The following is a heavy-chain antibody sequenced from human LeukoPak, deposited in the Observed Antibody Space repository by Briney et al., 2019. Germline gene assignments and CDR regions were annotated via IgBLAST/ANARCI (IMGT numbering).Heavy chain of an antibody. Sequence: GGSLRLSCAASGFTVSSNYMSWVRQAPGKGLEWVSVIYSGGSTYYADSVKGRFTISRDNSKNTLYLQMNSLRAEDTAVYYRARGGYSYPVDYWGQGTLVTVSS. J-gene: IGHJ4*02. V-gene: IGHV3-53*01. D-gene: IGHD5-18*01. CDR3: ARGGYSYPVDY. CDR1: GFTVSSNY. CDR2: IYSGGST.